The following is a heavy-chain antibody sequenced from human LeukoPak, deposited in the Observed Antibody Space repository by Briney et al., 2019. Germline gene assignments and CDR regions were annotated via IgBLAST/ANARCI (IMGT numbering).Heavy chain of an antibody. D-gene: IGHD3-22*01. CDR2: IRYDGSNK. CDR3: ARNHYYDSSGYYH. CDR1: GFTFSSYG. J-gene: IGHJ5*02. Sequence: GSLRLSCAASGFTFSSYGMHWVRQAPGKGLEWVAFIRYDGSNKYYAGSVKGRFTISRDNAKNSLYLQMNSLRAEDTAVYYCARNHYYDSSGYYHWGQGTLVTVSS. V-gene: IGHV3-30*02.